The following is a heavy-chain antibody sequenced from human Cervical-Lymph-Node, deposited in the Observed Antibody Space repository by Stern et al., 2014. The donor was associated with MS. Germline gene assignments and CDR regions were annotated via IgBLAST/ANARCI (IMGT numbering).Heavy chain of an antibody. CDR1: AGTLSTYA. V-gene: IGHV1-69*01. CDR2: IIPFFPTS. J-gene: IGHJ4*02. CDR3: VAVYYCDSGLNCDDPAYDS. Sequence: QVQLVQSGAEMKRPGSSVKVSCKASAGTLSTYAVTWGRQAPGQGLEWMGGIIPFFPTSRYAQQFQGRVTITADEFRTTAYMELSSLRSEDTAVYYCVAVYYCDSGLNCDDPAYDSWGQGTLVTVSS. D-gene: IGHD3-22*01.